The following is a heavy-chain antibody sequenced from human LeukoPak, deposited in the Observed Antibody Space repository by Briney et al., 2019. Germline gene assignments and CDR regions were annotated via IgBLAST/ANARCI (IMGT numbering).Heavy chain of an antibody. CDR3: AKDLTRITMVLGVILEFDY. V-gene: IGHV3-23*01. J-gene: IGHJ4*02. CDR2: ISGRGGSA. CDR1: GFTFSNYA. Sequence: GGSLRLSCAASGFTFSNYAMSWVREAPGKGLEWVSGISGRGGSAYYADSVKGRFTISRDNSKNTLYLQMNSLRAEDTAVYYCAKDLTRITMVLGVILEFDYWGQGTLVTVSS. D-gene: IGHD3-10*01.